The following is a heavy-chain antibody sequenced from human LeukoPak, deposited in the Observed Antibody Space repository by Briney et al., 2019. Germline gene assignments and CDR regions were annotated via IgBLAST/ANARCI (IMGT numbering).Heavy chain of an antibody. J-gene: IGHJ5*02. V-gene: IGHV4-34*01. CDR3: ARGRGSRPAFWFDP. Sequence: SETLSLTCAVYGGSFSGYYWSWIRQPPGKGLEWIGEINHSGSTNCNPSLKSRVTISVDTSKNQFSLKLSSVTAADTAVYYCARGRGSRPAFWFDPWGQGTLVTVSS. CDR1: GGSFSGYY. CDR2: INHSGST. D-gene: IGHD3-10*01.